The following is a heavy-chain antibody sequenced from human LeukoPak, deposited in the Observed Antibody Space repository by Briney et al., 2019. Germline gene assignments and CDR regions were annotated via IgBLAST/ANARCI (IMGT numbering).Heavy chain of an antibody. CDR1: GGTFSSYA. J-gene: IGHJ4*02. Sequence: SVKVSCKASGGTFSSYAISWVRQAPGQGLEWMGRIIPILGIANYAQKFQGRVTITADKSTSTAYMELSSLRSEDTAVYYCAGHTRGYSGYDPNDWGQGTLVTVSS. D-gene: IGHD5-12*01. CDR3: AGHTRGYSGYDPND. V-gene: IGHV1-69*04. CDR2: IIPILGIA.